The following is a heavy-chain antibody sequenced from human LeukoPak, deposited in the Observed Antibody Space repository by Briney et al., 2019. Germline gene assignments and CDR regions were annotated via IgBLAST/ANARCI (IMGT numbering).Heavy chain of an antibody. CDR3: AKESYYDFWSGGSRGYYFDY. D-gene: IGHD3-3*01. Sequence: GGSLRLSCAASGFTFSSYGMHWVRQAPGKGLEWVAVISYDGSNKYYADSVKGRFTISRGNSKNTLYLQMNSLRAEDTAVYYCAKESYYDFWSGGSRGYYFDYWGQGTLVTVSS. V-gene: IGHV3-30*18. CDR2: ISYDGSNK. CDR1: GFTFSSYG. J-gene: IGHJ4*02.